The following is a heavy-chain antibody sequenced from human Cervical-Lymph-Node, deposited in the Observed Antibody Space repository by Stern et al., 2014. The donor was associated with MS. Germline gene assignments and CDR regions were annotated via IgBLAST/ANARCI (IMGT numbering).Heavy chain of an antibody. Sequence: QVTLRESGPTVVRPTQTLTLTCTFSGFSLTTPGVGVGWIRQPPGKALEWLAGIYGDDGQHYSQSLKNRLTITKDISKNQVVLRMTDVDPADTATYYCVHRVPLLNYFDHWGQGTQVAVPS. CDR2: IYGDDGQ. D-gene: IGHD2-21*02. CDR1: GFSLTTPGVG. V-gene: IGHV2-5*02. CDR3: VHRVPLLNYFDH. J-gene: IGHJ4*02.